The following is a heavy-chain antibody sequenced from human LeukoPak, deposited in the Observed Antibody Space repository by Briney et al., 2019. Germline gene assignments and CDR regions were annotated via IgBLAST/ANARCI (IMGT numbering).Heavy chain of an antibody. Sequence: PGGSLRLSCAASGITASSYAMTWVRQAPEKGLEWVSSISGSGDRTMYADSVKGRFTISRDNFKNTLYLQMNSLRAEDTAVYHCAKDPNGDYIGAFDMWGQGTMVTVSS. J-gene: IGHJ3*02. CDR1: GITASSYA. CDR3: AKDPNGDYIGAFDM. V-gene: IGHV3-23*01. D-gene: IGHD4-17*01. CDR2: ISGSGDRT.